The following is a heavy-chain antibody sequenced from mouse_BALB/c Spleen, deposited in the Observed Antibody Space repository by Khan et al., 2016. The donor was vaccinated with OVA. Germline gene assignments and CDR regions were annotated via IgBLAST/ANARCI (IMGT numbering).Heavy chain of an antibody. CDR3: AIRDYFDY. J-gene: IGHJ2*01. CDR1: GYTFTDYS. Sequence: VQLQQSGPELVRPGVSVKISCKGSGYTFTDYSMHWVKQSHAKSLEWIGVISTDSVNTNYNQKFKGKATLTVDKSSSTAYMELARMTSEDSAIYYCAIRDYFDYWGQGTTPTVSS. CDR2: ISTDSVNT. V-gene: IGHV1S137*01.